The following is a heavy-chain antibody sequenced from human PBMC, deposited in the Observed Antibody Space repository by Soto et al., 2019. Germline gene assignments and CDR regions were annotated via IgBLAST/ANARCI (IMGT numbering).Heavy chain of an antibody. CDR3: ARDLSVGRNCYSVAIYG. D-gene: IGHD2-15*01. Sequence: WLEWVGWINAGNGNTTYSQKFQGRVTITRDTSASTAYMELSSLRSEDTAVYYCARDLSVGRNCYSVAIYGWGR. J-gene: IGHJ2*01. V-gene: IGHV1-3*01. CDR2: INAGNGNT.